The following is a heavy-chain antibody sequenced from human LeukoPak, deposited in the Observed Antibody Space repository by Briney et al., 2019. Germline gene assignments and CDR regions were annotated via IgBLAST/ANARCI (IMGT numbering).Heavy chain of an antibody. V-gene: IGHV3-7*03. CDR3: ARGGGLDV. Sequence: GGSLRLSCAASGFTFSSYWMNWARQAPGKWLEWVASINHNGNVNYYVDSVKGRFTISRDNAKNSLYLQMSNLRAEDTAVYCCARGGGLDVWGQGATVTVSS. CDR2: INHNGNVN. J-gene: IGHJ6*02. CDR1: GFTFSSYW. D-gene: IGHD3-16*01.